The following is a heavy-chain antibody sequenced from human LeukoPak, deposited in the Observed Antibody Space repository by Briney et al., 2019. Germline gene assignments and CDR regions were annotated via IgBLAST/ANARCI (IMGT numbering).Heavy chain of an antibody. Sequence: GGSLRLSCAASGFTFTHYAMHWVRQTPGKGLEWVAVIFYDGTIQYYSDFVRGRLIVSRDNPKNTLYLQMNSLRAEDTAVYYCARDPRGPAGYDSPARDTFDYWGQGTFVTVSS. D-gene: IGHD3-22*01. CDR1: GFTFTHYA. CDR2: IFYDGTIQ. J-gene: IGHJ4*02. CDR3: ARDPRGPAGYDSPARDTFDY. V-gene: IGHV3-30*03.